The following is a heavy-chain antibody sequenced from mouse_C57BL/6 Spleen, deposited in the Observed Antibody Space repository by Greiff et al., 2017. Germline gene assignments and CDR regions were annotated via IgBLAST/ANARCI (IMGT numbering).Heavy chain of an antibody. Sequence: VQLQQSGPELVKPGASVKISCKASGYTFTDYYINWVKQRPGQGLEWIGWIFPGSGSTYYNEKFKGKATLTVDKSSSTAFMLLSSLTSEASAVYFCAREAGSSPAWFAYWGQGTLVTVSA. V-gene: IGHV1-75*01. CDR3: AREAGSSPAWFAY. CDR1: GYTFTDYY. CDR2: IFPGSGST. J-gene: IGHJ3*01. D-gene: IGHD1-1*01.